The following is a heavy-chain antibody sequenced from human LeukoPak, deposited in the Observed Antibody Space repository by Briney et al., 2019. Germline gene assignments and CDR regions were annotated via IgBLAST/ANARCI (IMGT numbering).Heavy chain of an antibody. J-gene: IGHJ4*02. CDR2: IYPGDSDT. Sequence: GESLKISCKGSGYSFTSYWIGWVRQMPGKGLEWMGIIYPGDSDTRYSPSFQGQVTISADKSISTAYLQWSSLKASDTAMYYCARTYYDFWSGYWGLDYWGQGTLVTVSS. V-gene: IGHV5-51*01. D-gene: IGHD3-3*01. CDR3: ARTYYDFWSGYWGLDY. CDR1: GYSFTSYW.